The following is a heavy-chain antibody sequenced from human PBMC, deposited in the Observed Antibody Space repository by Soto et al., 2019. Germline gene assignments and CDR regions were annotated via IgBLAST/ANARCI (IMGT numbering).Heavy chain of an antibody. Sequence: EAQLLESGGELIQPGGSLRLSCAASGFTYSSHGMSWVRQALGKGLEWIAGLSRGGGSTDYADSVKGRFTISRDNSKNTLDLIMNSLRVEDTALYYCARDGKYRTDGFDIWGQGTMVTVSS. J-gene: IGHJ3*02. CDR3: ARDGKYRTDGFDI. CDR1: GFTYSSHG. D-gene: IGHD5-12*01. CDR2: LSRGGGST. V-gene: IGHV3-23*01.